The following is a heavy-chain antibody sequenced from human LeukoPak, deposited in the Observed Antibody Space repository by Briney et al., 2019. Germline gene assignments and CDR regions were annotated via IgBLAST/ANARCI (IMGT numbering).Heavy chain of an antibody. CDR3: ARGVPGPYGSGSYDDY. Sequence: SETLSLTCAVYGGSFSGYYWSWIRQPPGKGLEWIGEINHSGSTNYNPSLKSRVTISVDTSKNQFSLKLSSVTAADTAVYYCARGVPGPYGSGSYDDYWGQGTLVTVSS. V-gene: IGHV4-34*01. CDR1: GGSFSGYY. J-gene: IGHJ4*02. CDR2: INHSGST. D-gene: IGHD3-10*01.